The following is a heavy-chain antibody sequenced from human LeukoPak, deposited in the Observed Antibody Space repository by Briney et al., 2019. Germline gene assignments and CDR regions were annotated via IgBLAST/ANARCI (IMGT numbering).Heavy chain of an antibody. Sequence: GGSLRLSCAASGFTVSSNHMSWVRQAPGKGLEWVSVIYSGGSTYYADSVKGRFTISRDNSKNTLYLQMNSLRAEDTAVYYCARVGYSSNDAFDIWGQGTMVTVSS. CDR2: IYSGGST. CDR3: ARVGYSSNDAFDI. J-gene: IGHJ3*02. D-gene: IGHD6-13*01. V-gene: IGHV3-53*01. CDR1: GFTVSSNH.